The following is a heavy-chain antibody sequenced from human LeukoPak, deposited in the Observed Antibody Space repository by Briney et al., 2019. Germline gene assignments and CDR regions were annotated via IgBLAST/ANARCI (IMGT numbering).Heavy chain of an antibody. D-gene: IGHD6-19*01. Sequence: SETLSLTCTVSGYSISSNYYWGWIRQPPGKGLEWIGNIYHSGTTYYNPSLKSRVTISVDTFKNQFSLRLRSVTAADTAVYYCAGVRAVAGTPPDYWGHGTMVTVSS. CDR3: AGVRAVAGTPPDY. CDR2: IYHSGTT. CDR1: GYSISSNYY. J-gene: IGHJ3*01. V-gene: IGHV4-38-2*02.